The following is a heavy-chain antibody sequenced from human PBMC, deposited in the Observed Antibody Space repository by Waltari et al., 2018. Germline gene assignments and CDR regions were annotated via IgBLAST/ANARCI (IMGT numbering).Heavy chain of an antibody. Sequence: EVQLVESGGGLAQPGGSLRLSCAASGLSFSNYWMTWVRQASGKGPGWVGNIKQDGSEKYYMDSVKCRFTISRYNAKNSLYLQMNNLRVEDTAVYYCTRGGRDSSWYWRDWGQGTLVTVSS. CDR2: IKQDGSEK. V-gene: IGHV3-7*01. CDR1: GLSFSNYW. D-gene: IGHD6-13*01. CDR3: TRGGRDSSWYWRD. J-gene: IGHJ4*02.